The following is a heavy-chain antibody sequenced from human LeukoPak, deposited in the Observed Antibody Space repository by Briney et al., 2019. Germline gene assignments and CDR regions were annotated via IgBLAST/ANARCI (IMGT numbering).Heavy chain of an antibody. V-gene: IGHV4-61*01. CDR1: GASVSSGSYY. Sequence: PSETQSLTCSVSGASVSSGSYYWSWIRQPPGKGLEWIGYIYYGGSTNYNPSLRSRVTISLDTSKNQFSLRLSFVTAADAAVYYCASRHGDSGSSNCWGQGALVTVSS. J-gene: IGHJ4*02. CDR3: ASRHGDSGSSNC. CDR2: IYYGGST. D-gene: IGHD3-10*01.